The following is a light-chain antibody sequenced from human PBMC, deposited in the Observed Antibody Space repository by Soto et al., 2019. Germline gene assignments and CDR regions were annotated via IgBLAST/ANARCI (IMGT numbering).Light chain of an antibody. CDR1: SSDVGGYDY. CDR3: ATWDDSLNAVL. Sequence: QSALTQPRSVSGSPGQSVTISCTGTSSDVGGYDYVSWYQQHPGEAPKLIIYDVTERPSGVPDRFSGSRSGNTASLAISGLQSEDEADYYCATWDDSLNAVLFGGGTKLTVL. CDR2: DVT. J-gene: IGLJ2*01. V-gene: IGLV2-11*01.